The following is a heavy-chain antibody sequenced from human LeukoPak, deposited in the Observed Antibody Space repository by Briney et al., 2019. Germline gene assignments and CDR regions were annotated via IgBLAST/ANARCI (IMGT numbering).Heavy chain of an antibody. CDR2: IYHSGST. J-gene: IGHJ6*02. D-gene: IGHD2-2*02. CDR1: GGSISSGGYS. CDR3: ASGVIGYCSSTSCYTVGMDV. V-gene: IGHV4-30-2*01. Sequence: SETLSLTCAVSGGSISSGGYSWSWIRQPPGKGLGWIGYIYHSGSTYYNPSLKSRVTISVDRSKNQFSLKLSSVTAADTAVYYCASGVIGYCSSTSCYTVGMDVWGQGTTVTVSS.